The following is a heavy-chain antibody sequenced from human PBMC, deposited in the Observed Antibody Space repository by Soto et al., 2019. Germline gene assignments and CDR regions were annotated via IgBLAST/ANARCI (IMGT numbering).Heavy chain of an antibody. CDR3: ARDLMTTVVTREWGGMDV. V-gene: IGHV3-21*01. D-gene: IGHD4-17*01. CDR2: ISSSSSYI. Sequence: GGSLRLSCAASGFTFSSYSMNWVRQAPGKGLEWVSSISSSSSYIYYADSVKGRFTISRDNAKNSLYLQMNSLRAEDTAVYYCARDLMTTVVTREWGGMDVWGQGTTVTVSS. CDR1: GFTFSSYS. J-gene: IGHJ6*02.